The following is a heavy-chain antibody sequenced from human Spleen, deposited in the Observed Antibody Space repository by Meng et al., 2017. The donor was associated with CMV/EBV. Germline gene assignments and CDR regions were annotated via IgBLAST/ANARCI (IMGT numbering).Heavy chain of an antibody. CDR1: GYTFTDYY. J-gene: IGHJ6*02. D-gene: IGHD3-10*01. CDR3: ARDRSGGLMDV. CDR2: IIPILGIA. V-gene: IGHV1-69*10. Sequence: SVKVSCKASGYTFTDYYMHWVRQAPGQGLEWMGGIIPILGIANYAQKFQGRVTITADKSTSTAYMELSSLRSEDTAVYYCARDRSGGLMDVWGQGTTVTVSS.